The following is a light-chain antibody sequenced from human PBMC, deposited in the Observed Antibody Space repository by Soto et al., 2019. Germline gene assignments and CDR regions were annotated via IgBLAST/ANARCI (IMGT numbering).Light chain of an antibody. V-gene: IGKV1-39*01. CDR3: QQSYSTPRT. CDR1: QNINNY. CDR2: AAS. J-gene: IGKJ1*01. Sequence: IQLSQSPSSLSVYVYDRDTITCRASQNINNYLTWYQQRPGKAPKLLIYAASSLQSGVPSRFSGSGSGTDFSLTISSLQPEDFATYYCQQSYSTPRTFGQGTKVAIK.